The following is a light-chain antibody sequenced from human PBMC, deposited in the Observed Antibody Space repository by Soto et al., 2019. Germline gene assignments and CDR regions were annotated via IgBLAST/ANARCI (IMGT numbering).Light chain of an antibody. Sequence: IVMTQSPATLSVSPGEGVTLSCRASQSVDNNLAWYQQKPGQAPRLLIYGASSRATGIPDRFSGSGSGTDFTLTISSLEPEDFVFYYCQQRSNWPPGPFGQGTKVDIK. J-gene: IGKJ1*01. CDR3: QQRSNWPPGP. CDR1: QSVDNN. CDR2: GAS. V-gene: IGKV3-11*01.